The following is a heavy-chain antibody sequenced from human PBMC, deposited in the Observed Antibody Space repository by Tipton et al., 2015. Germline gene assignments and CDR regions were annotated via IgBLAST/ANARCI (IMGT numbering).Heavy chain of an antibody. CDR3: ARQAPIAVAASNWFDP. J-gene: IGHJ5*02. D-gene: IGHD6-19*01. CDR2: IYHSGDT. Sequence: VKPSGTLSLTCAVSDASISSISWWTWVRQPPGKGLEWIGEIYHSGDTNYNPSLTSRVTISVDKSNNQFSLKLSSVTAADTAVYYCARQAPIAVAASNWFDPWGQGTLVTVSS. V-gene: IGHV4-4*02. CDR1: DASISSISW.